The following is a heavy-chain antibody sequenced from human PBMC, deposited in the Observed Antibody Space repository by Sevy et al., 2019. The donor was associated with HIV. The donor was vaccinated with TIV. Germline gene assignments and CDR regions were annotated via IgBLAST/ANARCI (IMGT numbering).Heavy chain of an antibody. CDR1: GFTFSSYW. CDR3: ARDPGRGVTIFGVVIHPFNYYGMDV. Sequence: GGSLRLSCAASGFTFSSYWMSWVRQAPGKGLEWVANIKQDGSEKYYVDSVKGRFTISRDNDKNSLYLQMNSLRAEDTAVDYCARDPGRGVTIFGVVIHPFNYYGMDVWGQGTTVTVSS. CDR2: IKQDGSEK. D-gene: IGHD3-3*01. V-gene: IGHV3-7*01. J-gene: IGHJ6*02.